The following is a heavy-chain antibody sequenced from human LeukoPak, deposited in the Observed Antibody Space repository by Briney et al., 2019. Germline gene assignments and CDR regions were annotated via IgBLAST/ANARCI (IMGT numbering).Heavy chain of an antibody. D-gene: IGHD3-16*01. Sequence: SETLSLTCTVSGGSISSYYWSWIRQPPGKGLEWIGYIYYSGSTNYNPSLKSRVTISVDTSKNQFSLKLSSVTAADTAVYYCARDGGSYGLLFQHWGQGTLVTVSS. V-gene: IGHV4-59*01. CDR1: GGSISSYY. J-gene: IGHJ1*01. CDR2: IYYSGST. CDR3: ARDGGSYGLLFQH.